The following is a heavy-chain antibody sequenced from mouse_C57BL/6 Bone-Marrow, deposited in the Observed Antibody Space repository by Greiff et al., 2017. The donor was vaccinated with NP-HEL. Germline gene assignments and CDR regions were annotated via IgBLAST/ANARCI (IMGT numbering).Heavy chain of an antibody. Sequence: EVQLQQSGTVLARPGASVKMSCKTSGYTFTSYWMHWVKQRPGQGLAWIGAIYPGNSDTSYNQKFKGKATLTADTSSRTAYMELSSLTTEDSAIYYCTRGTGFDYWGQGTTLTVSS. V-gene: IGHV1-5*01. CDR3: TRGTGFDY. D-gene: IGHD4-1*01. CDR2: IYPGNSDT. CDR1: GYTFTSYW. J-gene: IGHJ2*01.